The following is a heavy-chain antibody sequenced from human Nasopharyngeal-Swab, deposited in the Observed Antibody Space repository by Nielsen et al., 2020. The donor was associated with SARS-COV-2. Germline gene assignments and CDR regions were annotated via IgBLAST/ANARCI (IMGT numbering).Heavy chain of an antibody. J-gene: IGHJ4*02. CDR1: GYTFSSYA. Sequence: GGSLRLSCAASGYTFSSYAMSWVRQAPGKGLEWVSSIGSGGVGTYYADSVKGRFIVSRDNSRDTPYLQMNSLRAEDTAVYYCAKAPADWVRENDYWGQGTLVTVSS. D-gene: IGHD3/OR15-3a*01. V-gene: IGHV3-23*01. CDR3: AKAPADWVRENDY. CDR2: IGSGGVGT.